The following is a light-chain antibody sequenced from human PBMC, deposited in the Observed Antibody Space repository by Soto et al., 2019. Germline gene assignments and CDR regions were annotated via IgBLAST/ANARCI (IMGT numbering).Light chain of an antibody. Sequence: QYALTQPRSVSGSPGQSVTISCTGTSSDVGDYNYVSWYQQYPGKAPKLVIYDVSKRPSGVPDRFSGSKSGNTASLTISGLQAEDEADYYCCSFAGSYTFWVFCGGTKVTVL. CDR2: DVS. CDR3: CSFAGSYTFWV. CDR1: SSDVGDYNY. V-gene: IGLV2-11*01. J-gene: IGLJ3*02.